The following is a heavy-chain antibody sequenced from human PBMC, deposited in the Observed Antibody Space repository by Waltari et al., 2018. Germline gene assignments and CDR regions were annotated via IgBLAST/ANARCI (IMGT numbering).Heavy chain of an antibody. Sequence: QVQLVQSGAEVKKPGASVKVSCKASGYTFTGYYMPWVRQAPGQGLEWMGWINPNVVGTNYAQKFKGRVTRTRDTSISTAYMELSRLRSDDTAVYYCARALGGSYLFDYWGQGTLVTVSS. J-gene: IGHJ4*02. CDR1: GYTFTGYY. CDR2: INPNVVGT. V-gene: IGHV1-2*02. D-gene: IGHD1-26*01. CDR3: ARALGGSYLFDY.